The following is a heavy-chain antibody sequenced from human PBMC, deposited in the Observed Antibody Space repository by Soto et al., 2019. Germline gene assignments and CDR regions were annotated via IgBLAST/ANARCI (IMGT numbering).Heavy chain of an antibody. J-gene: IGHJ5*02. CDR2: ISASGRNT. Sequence: EVQLLESGGGLVQPGGSLRLSCAASGFTFSNYAMSWVRQAPGKGLEWVSDISASGRNTYYADSVQGRFTISKDKSKNTLYLQMNSLRVEDTAIYYCAKDLIVSGWATGFDPWGQGTLVTVSS. V-gene: IGHV3-23*01. CDR1: GFTFSNYA. CDR3: AKDLIVSGWATGFDP. D-gene: IGHD2-21*01.